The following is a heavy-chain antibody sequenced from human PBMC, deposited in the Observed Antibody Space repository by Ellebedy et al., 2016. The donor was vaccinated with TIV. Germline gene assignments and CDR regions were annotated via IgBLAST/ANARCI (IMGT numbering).Heavy chain of an antibody. CDR3: ARGGYCSSTSCAPADAFDV. Sequence: GGSLRLSCAASGFPFSTYVMHWVRQAPGKWLEWAAVIWSDGSSKYYADSVKGRFTISGDSSKNTVYLQMTSLRADDTAVYYCARGGYCSSTSCAPADAFDVWGPGTEVTISS. J-gene: IGHJ3*01. V-gene: IGHV3-33*01. CDR1: GFPFSTYV. D-gene: IGHD2-2*01. CDR2: IWSDGSSK.